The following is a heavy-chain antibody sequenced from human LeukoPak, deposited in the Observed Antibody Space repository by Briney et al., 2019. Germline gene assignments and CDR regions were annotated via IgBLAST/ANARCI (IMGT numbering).Heavy chain of an antibody. D-gene: IGHD5-18*01. Sequence: PSQTLSLTCAISGDSVSSNSAAWNWIRQSPSRGLEWLGRTYYRSKWYNDYAVSVKSRITINPDTSKNQFSLQLNSVTPEDTAVYYCAMGSNSYGREGAHDAFDIWGQGTMVTVSS. CDR2: TYYRSKWYN. CDR3: AMGSNSYGREGAHDAFDI. J-gene: IGHJ3*02. V-gene: IGHV6-1*01. CDR1: GDSVSSNSAA.